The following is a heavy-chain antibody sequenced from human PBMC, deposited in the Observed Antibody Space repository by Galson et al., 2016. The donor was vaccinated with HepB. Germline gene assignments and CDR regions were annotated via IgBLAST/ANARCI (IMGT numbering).Heavy chain of an antibody. Sequence: SLRLSCAASGFTFSNYAMNWVRQAPGKGLEWVSHNSRDSGIIDYADSVKGRFTVSRDNGKNSLFLQMNSLRAEDTAVYYCGRGNDLVCDYWGQGIMVTV. CDR1: GFTFSNYA. CDR2: NSRDSGII. CDR3: GRGNDLVCDY. D-gene: IGHD1-1*01. V-gene: IGHV3-48*01. J-gene: IGHJ4*02.